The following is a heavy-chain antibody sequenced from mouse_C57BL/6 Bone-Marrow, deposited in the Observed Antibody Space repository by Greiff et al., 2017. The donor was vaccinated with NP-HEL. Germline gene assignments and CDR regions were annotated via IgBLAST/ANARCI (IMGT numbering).Heavy chain of an antibody. CDR3: ARKRNMGWGDY. V-gene: IGHV1-52*01. CDR2: IDPSDSET. CDR1: GYTFTSYW. Sequence: QVQLQQPGAELVRPGSSVKLSCKASGYTFTSYWMHWVKQRPIQGLEWIGNIDPSDSETHYNQKFKDKATLTVDKSSSTAYMQLSSLTSEDSAVYYCARKRNMGWGDYWGQGTTLTVSS. J-gene: IGHJ2*01. D-gene: IGHD3-3*01.